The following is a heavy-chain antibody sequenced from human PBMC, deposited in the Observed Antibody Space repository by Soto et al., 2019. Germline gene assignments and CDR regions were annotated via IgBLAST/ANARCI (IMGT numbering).Heavy chain of an antibody. CDR1: GDSGSSNSAA. D-gene: IGHD3-3*01. J-gene: IGHJ6*02. CDR3: ARDMADTIFGVVIGYYGMDV. CDR2: TYYRSKWYN. V-gene: IGHV6-1*01. Sequence: SQTLSLTCAISGDSGSSNSAAWNWIRQSPSRGLEWLGRTYYRSKWYNDYAVSVKSRITINPDTSKNQFSLQLNSVTPEDTAVYYCARDMADTIFGVVIGYYGMDVWGQGTTVTVSS.